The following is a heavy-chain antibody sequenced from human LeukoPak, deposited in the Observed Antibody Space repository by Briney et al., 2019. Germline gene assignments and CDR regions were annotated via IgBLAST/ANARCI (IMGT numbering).Heavy chain of an antibody. CDR2: ISSSSSYI. V-gene: IGHV3-21*01. Sequence: PGGSLRLSCAASGFTFSSYSMNWVRQAPGKGLEWVSSISSSSSYIYYADSVKGRFTISRDNAKNSLYLQMNSLRAEDTAVYYCARVRNGAPDAFDIWGQGTMVTVSS. J-gene: IGHJ3*02. D-gene: IGHD1-26*01. CDR1: GFTFSSYS. CDR3: ARVRNGAPDAFDI.